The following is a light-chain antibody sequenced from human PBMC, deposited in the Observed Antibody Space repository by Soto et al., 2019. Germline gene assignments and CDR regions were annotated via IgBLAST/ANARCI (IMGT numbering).Light chain of an antibody. CDR3: QQYYSYPRT. Sequence: AIRMTQSPSSLSASTGDRVTITCRASQGISSYLAWYQQKPGKAHKLLIYAASTLQSGVPSRFSGSGSGTEFTLTISCRQSEEFATYYCQQYYSYPRTCGQGTKVEIK. CDR1: QGISSY. CDR2: AAS. V-gene: IGKV1-8*01. J-gene: IGKJ1*01.